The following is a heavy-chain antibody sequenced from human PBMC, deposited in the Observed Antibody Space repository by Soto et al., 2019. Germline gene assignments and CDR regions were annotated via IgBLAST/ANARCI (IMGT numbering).Heavy chain of an antibody. CDR2: ISSSSSYI. J-gene: IGHJ5*02. CDR3: AGIASSPNWFDP. CDR1: GFSFSNYA. D-gene: IGHD3-3*02. Sequence: GSLRLSCAASGFSFSNYAVGWVRQAPGKGLEWVSSISSSSSYIYYADSVKGRFTISRDNAKNSLYLQMNSLRAEDTAVYYCAGIASSPNWFDPWGQGTLVTVSS. V-gene: IGHV3-21*01.